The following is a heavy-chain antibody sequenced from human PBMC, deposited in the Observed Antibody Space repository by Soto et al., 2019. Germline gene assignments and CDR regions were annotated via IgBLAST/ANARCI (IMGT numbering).Heavy chain of an antibody. CDR1: GFTFSSYW. J-gene: IGHJ6*02. V-gene: IGHV3-7*01. CDR2: IKQDGSEK. CDR3: ARDSYGGNSGYYYYGMDV. Sequence: EVQLVESGGGLVQPGGSLRLSCAASGFTFSSYWMSWVRQAPGKGLEWVANIKQDGSEKYYVDSVKGRFTISRDNAKNSLYLQMNGLRAEDTAVYYCARDSYGGNSGYYYYGMDVWGQGTTVTVSS. D-gene: IGHD2-21*02.